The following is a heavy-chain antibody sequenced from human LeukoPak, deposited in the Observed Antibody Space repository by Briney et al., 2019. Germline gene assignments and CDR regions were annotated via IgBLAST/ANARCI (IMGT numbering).Heavy chain of an antibody. D-gene: IGHD3-10*01. CDR2: IYYSGST. CDR1: GGSISSSSYY. Sequence: PSETLSLTCTVSGGSISSSSYYWGWIRQPPGKGLEWIGSIYYSGSTNYNPSLKSRVTISVDTSKNQFSLKLSSVTAADTAVYYCARGELNYGSGPTGYWGQGTLVTVSS. CDR3: ARGELNYGSGPTGY. V-gene: IGHV4-39*07. J-gene: IGHJ4*02.